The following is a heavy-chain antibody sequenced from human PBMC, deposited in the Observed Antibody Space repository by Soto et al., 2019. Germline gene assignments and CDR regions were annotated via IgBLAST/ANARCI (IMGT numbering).Heavy chain of an antibody. Sequence: QVQLQESGPGLVKPSQTLSLTCTVSGGSISSGGYYWSWIRQHPGKGLEWIGYIYYSGSTYYNPSLKSRVTISVDTSKNQCSLKLSSVTAADTAVYYCAREHFYGSGSYVDYWGQGTLVTVSS. J-gene: IGHJ4*02. V-gene: IGHV4-31*03. CDR3: AREHFYGSGSYVDY. CDR1: GGSISSGGYY. CDR2: IYYSGST. D-gene: IGHD3-10*01.